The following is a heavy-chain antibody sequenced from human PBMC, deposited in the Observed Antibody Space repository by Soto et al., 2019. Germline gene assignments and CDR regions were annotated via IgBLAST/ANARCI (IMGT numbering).Heavy chain of an antibody. D-gene: IGHD5-18*01. Sequence: QVQLQESGPGLVKPSQTLSLTCTVSGGSINSGGYCWSWIRQHPGKGLDWIGCISYGGSTSYNPSPKRRATISVDTSKNQVSLTLTSVTAADTAVYYCSRGILVWGQGALITVSS. V-gene: IGHV4-31*03. J-gene: IGHJ4*02. CDR1: GGSINSGGYC. CDR2: ISYGGST. CDR3: SRGILV.